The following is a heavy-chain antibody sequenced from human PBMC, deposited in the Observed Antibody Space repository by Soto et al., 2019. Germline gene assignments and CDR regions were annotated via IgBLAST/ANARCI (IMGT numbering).Heavy chain of an antibody. D-gene: IGHD2-8*01. CDR2: VTSSGGST. J-gene: IGHJ4*02. Sequence: VQLLESGGGLVQPGGSLRLSCAASGFTFRNFAMGWVRQAPGAGLEWVSAVTSSGGSTNYADSVKGRFTISRDNSKNTLYLQMDTLRAEDTAVYYCAQENGVCCHFDNWGQGTLVTVSS. CDR3: AQENGVCCHFDN. CDR1: GFTFRNFA. V-gene: IGHV3-23*01.